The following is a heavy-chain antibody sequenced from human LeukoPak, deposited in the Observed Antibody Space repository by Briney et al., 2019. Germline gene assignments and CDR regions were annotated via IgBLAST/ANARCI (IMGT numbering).Heavy chain of an antibody. Sequence: PGGSLRLSCAASGFTFSSYAMSWVSQAPGKWLEWVSAISGSGGSTYYADSVKGRFTISRDNSKNTLYLQMNSLRAEDTAVYYCAKGQKTMIVPHDYWGQGTLVTVSS. CDR2: ISGSGGST. CDR3: AKGQKTMIVPHDY. CDR1: GFTFSSYA. J-gene: IGHJ4*02. V-gene: IGHV3-23*01. D-gene: IGHD3-22*01.